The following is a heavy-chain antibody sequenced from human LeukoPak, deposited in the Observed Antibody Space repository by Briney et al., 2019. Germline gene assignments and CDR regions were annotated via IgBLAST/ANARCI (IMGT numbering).Heavy chain of an antibody. V-gene: IGHV3-23*01. D-gene: IGHD2-15*01. Sequence: GGSLRLSCAASGFTFSSSSMNWVRQAPGKGLEWISGTSGSGGSTYYANSVKGRFTISRDNSKNTLYLEMNSLRAEDTAVYYCAKNGGSQCYSHLDYWGRGSLVTVSS. J-gene: IGHJ4*02. CDR1: GFTFSSSS. CDR2: TSGSGGST. CDR3: AKNGGSQCYSHLDY.